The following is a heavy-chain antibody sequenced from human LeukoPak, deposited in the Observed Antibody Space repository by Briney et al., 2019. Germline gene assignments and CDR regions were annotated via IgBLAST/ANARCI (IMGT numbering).Heavy chain of an antibody. CDR2: ISWNSYSI. Sequence: GRSLRLSCAASGFIFDDYDMHWVRQATGRGLEWVSGISWNSYSIGYADSVKGRFTISRDNAKNSLYLQMNSLRAEDTALYYCAKDWGVVIMKGVFDYWGQGTLVTVSS. D-gene: IGHD3-3*01. J-gene: IGHJ4*02. CDR1: GFIFDDYD. CDR3: AKDWGVVIMKGVFDY. V-gene: IGHV3-9*01.